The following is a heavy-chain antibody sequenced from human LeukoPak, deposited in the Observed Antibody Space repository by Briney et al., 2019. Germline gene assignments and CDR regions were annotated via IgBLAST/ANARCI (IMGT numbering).Heavy chain of an antibody. CDR3: ARAGWLYCSSTSCYVY. J-gene: IGHJ4*02. Sequence: SETLSLTCTVSGASISSYYWSWIRQPPGKGLEWIGYIYYSGSTNYNPSLKSRVTISVDTSKNQFSLKLSSVTAADTAVYYCARAGWLYCSSTSCYVYWGQGTLVTVSS. V-gene: IGHV4-59*01. CDR1: GASISSYY. CDR2: IYYSGST. D-gene: IGHD2-2*01.